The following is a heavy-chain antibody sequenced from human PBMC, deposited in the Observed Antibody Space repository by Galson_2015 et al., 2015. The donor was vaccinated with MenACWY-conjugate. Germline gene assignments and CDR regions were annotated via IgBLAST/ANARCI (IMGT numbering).Heavy chain of an antibody. CDR2: ISPGDSHT. V-gene: IGHV5-51*01. D-gene: IGHD1-26*01. CDR3: ARHPPGGRGMDV. J-gene: IGHJ6*02. Sequence: SGAEVKEPGESLKISRMGSGYSFTTYWIAWVRQMPGKGLEWMGLISPGDSHTRYNPAFQGQVTISADKSISTAYLQWNSLQASDTAMYYCARHPPGGRGMDVWGQGTTVTVSS. CDR1: GYSFTTYW.